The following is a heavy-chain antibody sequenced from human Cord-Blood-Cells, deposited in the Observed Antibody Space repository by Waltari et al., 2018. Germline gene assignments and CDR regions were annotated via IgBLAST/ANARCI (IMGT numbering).Heavy chain of an antibody. CDR2: ISYSGST. V-gene: IGHV4-39*01. CDR1: GGSISSSSYY. Sequence: QLQLQESGPGLVKPSETLSLTCTVSGGSISSSSYYWGWIRQPPGKGLEWIGSISYSGSTSYNPSRKGRGTIAVDTSKNRFSLKRSSVTAADTAVYDCARRAGIAARNWFDPWGQGTLVTVAS. D-gene: IGHD6-6*01. CDR3: ARRAGIAARNWFDP. J-gene: IGHJ5*02.